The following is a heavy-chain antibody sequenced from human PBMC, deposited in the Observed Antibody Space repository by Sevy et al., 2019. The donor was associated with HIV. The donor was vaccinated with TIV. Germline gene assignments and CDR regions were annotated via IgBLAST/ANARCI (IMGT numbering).Heavy chain of an antibody. CDR3: AKVAYSSSLRGYFDY. CDR1: GFTFSSYG. J-gene: IGHJ4*02. V-gene: IGHV3-30*18. D-gene: IGHD6-6*01. CDR2: ISYDGSNK. Sequence: GGSLRLSCAASGFTFSSYGMHWVRQAPGKGLEWVAVISYDGSNKYYADSVKGRFTISRDNSKSTLYLQMNSLRAEDTAVYYCAKVAYSSSLRGYFDYWGQGTLVTVSS.